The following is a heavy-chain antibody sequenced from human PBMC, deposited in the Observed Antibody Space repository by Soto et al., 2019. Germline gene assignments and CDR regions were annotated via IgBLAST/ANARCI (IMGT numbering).Heavy chain of an antibody. J-gene: IGHJ3*01. Sequence: GGSLRLSCEASRFIFSDYAMTWVRQAPGKGLEWVSSIGGPGTDTYYADYVKGRFTISRDNSRDKLYLQMNSLRDDDTAIYYCVKDGISRNSVWDPFDVWGQGTMVTVSS. CDR2: IGGPGTDT. CDR1: RFIFSDYA. V-gene: IGHV3-23*01. D-gene: IGHD4-4*01. CDR3: VKDGISRNSVWDPFDV.